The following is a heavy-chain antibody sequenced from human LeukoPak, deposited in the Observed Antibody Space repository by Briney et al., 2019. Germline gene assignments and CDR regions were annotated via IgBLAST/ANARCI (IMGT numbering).Heavy chain of an antibody. J-gene: IGHJ3*02. V-gene: IGHV1-2*02. Sequence: GSVKVSCKASGYTFTGYYMHWVRQAPGQGLEWMGWINPNSGGTNYAQKFQGRVTMARDASISTAYMELSRLGSDDTAVYYCARRPTPSAFDIWGQGTMVTVSS. CDR1: GYTFTGYY. CDR3: ARRPTPSAFDI. CDR2: INPNSGGT.